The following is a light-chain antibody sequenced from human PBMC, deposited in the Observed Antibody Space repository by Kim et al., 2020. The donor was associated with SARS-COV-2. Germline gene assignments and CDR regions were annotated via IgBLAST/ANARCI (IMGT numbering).Light chain of an antibody. J-gene: IGKJ2*01. CDR3: QQYSRWPPYT. CDR2: GAS. Sequence: EIVMTQSPATLSVSPGERVTLSCRASQSVDSNLAWYQQKPGQPPRLLIYGASTRATDIPARFSGSGSGTEFTLIISSLQSEDFAVYYCQQYSRWPPYTFGQGTKLEI. V-gene: IGKV3-15*01. CDR1: QSVDSN.